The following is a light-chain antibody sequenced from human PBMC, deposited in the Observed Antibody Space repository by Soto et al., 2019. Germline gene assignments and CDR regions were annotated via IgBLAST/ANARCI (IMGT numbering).Light chain of an antibody. J-gene: IGLJ2*01. CDR2: DVT. Sequence: QSALTQPASVSGSPGQSITMSCTGTSSDIGGYDYVSWYQQHPGEAPKLIIYDVTYRPSGVSNRFSGSISGNTASLTISGLQAEDEAHYYCSSYATYSTDVVFGGGTKLTVL. V-gene: IGLV2-14*01. CDR3: SSYATYSTDVV. CDR1: SSDIGGYDY.